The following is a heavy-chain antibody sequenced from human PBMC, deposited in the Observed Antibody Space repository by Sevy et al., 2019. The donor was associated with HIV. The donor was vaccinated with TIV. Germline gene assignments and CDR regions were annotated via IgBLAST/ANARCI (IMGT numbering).Heavy chain of an antibody. V-gene: IGHV3-21*01. CDR3: ARDRGYSGYDFDY. CDR1: GFTFSSYS. J-gene: IGHJ4*02. CDR2: ISSSSSYI. D-gene: IGHD5-12*01. Sequence: GGSLRLSCAASGFTFSSYSMNWVRQAPGKGLEWVSSISSSSSYIYYADSVKGRFTISRDNAKNSLYLQMNSLRAEDTAVHYCARDRGYSGYDFDYWGQGTLVTVSS.